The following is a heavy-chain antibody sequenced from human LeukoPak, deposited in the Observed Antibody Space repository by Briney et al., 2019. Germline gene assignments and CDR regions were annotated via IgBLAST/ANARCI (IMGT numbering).Heavy chain of an antibody. V-gene: IGHV4-34*01. CDR3: AREGDYYYYYYMDV. J-gene: IGHJ6*03. CDR2: IYYSGST. CDR1: GGSFSGYY. Sequence: SETLSLTCAVYGGSFSGYYWTWIRQPPGKGLEWIGSIYYSGSTYYNPSLKSRVTISVDTSKNQFSLKLSSVTAADTAAYYCAREGDYYYYYYMDVWGKGTTVTVSS.